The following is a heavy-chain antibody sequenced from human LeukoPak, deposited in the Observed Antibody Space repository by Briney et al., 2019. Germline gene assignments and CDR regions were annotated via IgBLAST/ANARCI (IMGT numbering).Heavy chain of an antibody. CDR2: IYYSGST. V-gene: IGHV4-59*01. CDR3: ARVSVTVIDY. D-gene: IGHD3-16*02. CDR1: GGSISSYY. J-gene: IGHJ4*02. Sequence: SETLSLTCTVSGGSISSYYWSWIRQPPGKGLEWIGYIYYSGSTNYNPSLKNRVTISVDTSKNQFSLKLSSVTAADTAVYYCARVSVTVIDYWGQGTLVTVSS.